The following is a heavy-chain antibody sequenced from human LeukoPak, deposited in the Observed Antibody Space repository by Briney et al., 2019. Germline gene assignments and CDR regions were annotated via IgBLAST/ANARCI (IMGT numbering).Heavy chain of an antibody. V-gene: IGHV3-7*01. CDR3: ARGGQLLPY. D-gene: IGHD1-26*01. Sequence: GGALRLSCAASVCTFSNYWMSWVGQAPGKGLEWVTNIKQGGSENYYVDSVKGRFTTSKDNDKKPLYLQISSIRADNTAVYYWARGGQLLPYWGQGTLVTVSS. CDR2: IKQGGSEN. J-gene: IGHJ4*02. CDR1: VCTFSNYW.